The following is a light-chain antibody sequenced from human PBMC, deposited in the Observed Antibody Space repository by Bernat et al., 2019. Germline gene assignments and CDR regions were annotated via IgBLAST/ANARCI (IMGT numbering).Light chain of an antibody. V-gene: IGKV3-15*01. CDR3: QHSTNWPIT. CDR1: QSISSN. CDR2: DAS. J-gene: IGKJ5*01. Sequence: EIVMTQSPATLSVSPGERATVSCRASQSISSNLAWYQQTTGQAPRLLIYDASTRATGIPATFSGSGSGTEFTLPISSLQSQDCAVYFCQHSTNWPITFGQGTRLEIK.